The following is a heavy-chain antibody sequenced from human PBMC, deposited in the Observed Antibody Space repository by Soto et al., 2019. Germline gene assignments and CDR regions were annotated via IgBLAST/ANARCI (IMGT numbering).Heavy chain of an antibody. CDR2: IIPILGIA. J-gene: IGHJ3*02. D-gene: IGHD3-16*02. Sequence: QVQLVQSGAEVKKPGSSVKVSCKASGGAFSSYTISWVRQAPGQGLEWMGRIIPILGIANYAQKFQGRVTITADKSTSTAYMELSSLRSEDTAVYYCARSSLSAAFDIWGQGTMVTVSS. CDR3: ARSSLSAAFDI. CDR1: GGAFSSYT. V-gene: IGHV1-69*02.